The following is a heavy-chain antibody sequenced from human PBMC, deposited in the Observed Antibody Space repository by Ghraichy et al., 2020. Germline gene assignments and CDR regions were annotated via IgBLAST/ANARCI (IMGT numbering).Heavy chain of an antibody. V-gene: IGHV3-23*01. J-gene: IGHJ4*02. CDR2: ISGSGGST. D-gene: IGHD2-15*01. CDR1: GFTFSSYA. CDR3: AKDIKYCSGGSCSPDFDY. Sequence: GALRLSCAASGFTFSSYAMSWVRQAPGKGLEWVSAISGSGGSTYYADSVRGRLTISRDNSKNTLYLQMNSLRAEDTAVYYCAKDIKYCSGGSCSPDFDYWGQGTLVIVSS.